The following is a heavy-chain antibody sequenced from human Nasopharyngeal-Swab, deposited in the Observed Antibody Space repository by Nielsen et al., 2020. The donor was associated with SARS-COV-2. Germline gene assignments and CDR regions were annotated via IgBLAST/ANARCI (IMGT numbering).Heavy chain of an antibody. D-gene: IGHD1-7*01. Sequence: SLKISCAASGFTFDDYAMHWVRQAPGKGLEWVSGISWNSGSIGYADSVKGRFTISRDNAKNTLYLQMNSLRAEDTAVYYCARGDWTGTTPFDYWGQGTLVTVSS. CDR3: ARGDWTGTTPFDY. CDR2: ISWNSGSI. J-gene: IGHJ4*02. CDR1: GFTFDDYA. V-gene: IGHV3-9*01.